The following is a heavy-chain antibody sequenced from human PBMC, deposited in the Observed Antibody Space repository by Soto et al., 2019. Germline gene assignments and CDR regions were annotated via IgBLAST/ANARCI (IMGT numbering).Heavy chain of an antibody. J-gene: IGHJ6*02. CDR3: AKDLSIIGTTYQYGMDV. V-gene: IGHV3-21*01. D-gene: IGHD1-20*01. Sequence: EVQLVESGGGLVQPGGSLRLSCAAPGFSLSTYSMNWVRQAPGKGLEWVSSISSSSSYIYYADSVKGRFTISRDNAKNSLYLQMNSLRAEDTAVYYCAKDLSIIGTTYQYGMDVWGQGTTVTVSS. CDR1: GFSLSTYS. CDR2: ISSSSSYI.